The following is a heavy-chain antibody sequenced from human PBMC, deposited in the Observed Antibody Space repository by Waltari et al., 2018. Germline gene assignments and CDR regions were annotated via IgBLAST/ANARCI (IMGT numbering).Heavy chain of an antibody. D-gene: IGHD3-10*01. CDR1: GYTFMDYF. Sequence: EVELVQSGAEVKKPGATVKISCKASGYTFMDYFMHWEQQAPGKGLEWMGRIDPEDGETVYSEKFQGRVTITADTSTDTAYMELSSLTSGDTAVYYCAPLPGGSGQTFDYWGQGTLVTVSS. CDR2: IDPEDGET. CDR3: APLPGGSGQTFDY. V-gene: IGHV1-69-2*01. J-gene: IGHJ4*02.